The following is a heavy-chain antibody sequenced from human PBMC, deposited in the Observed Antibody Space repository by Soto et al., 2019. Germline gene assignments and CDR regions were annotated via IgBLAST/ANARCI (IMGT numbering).Heavy chain of an antibody. Sequence: ESGGGVVQPGRSLRLSCAASGFIFSTSAMHWVRQAPGKGLEWVAGISYDGSKTYHADSVKGRFTISRDNSKNTLYLQMNSLRGDDTAVYYCAKEGPYSSGWSAFDYWGQGTLVTVSS. CDR3: AKEGPYSSGWSAFDY. CDR1: GFIFSTSA. J-gene: IGHJ4*02. V-gene: IGHV3-30*18. D-gene: IGHD6-19*01. CDR2: ISYDGSKT.